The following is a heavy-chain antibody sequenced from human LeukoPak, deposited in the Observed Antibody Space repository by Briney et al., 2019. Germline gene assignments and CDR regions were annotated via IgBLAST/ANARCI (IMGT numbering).Heavy chain of an antibody. CDR1: GYTFTGYY. CDR3: ARGYCSGGSCYSVENWFDP. J-gene: IGHJ5*02. V-gene: IGHV1-2*06. CDR2: INPNGGGT. Sequence: GASVKVSCKAAGYTFTGYYMFWVRQAPGQGLEWVGRINPNGGGTNYAQKFQGRVTMTRDTSISTAYMELSRLRSDDTAVYYCARGYCSGGSCYSVENWFDPWGQGTLVTVSS. D-gene: IGHD2-15*01.